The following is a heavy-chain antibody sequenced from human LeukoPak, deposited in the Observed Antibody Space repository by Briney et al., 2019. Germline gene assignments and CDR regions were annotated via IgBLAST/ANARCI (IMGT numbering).Heavy chain of an antibody. CDR3: VRGDRRDF. Sequence: GGSLRLSCAASRFSFNTDTMNWVRQAPGKGLEWLSSISSSSGSKYYADSVRGRSIISRDNAKKSLYLQMNSLRAEDTAVYYCVRGDRRDFWGQGTLVTVSS. V-gene: IGHV3-21*01. CDR2: ISSSSGSK. CDR1: RFSFNTDT. J-gene: IGHJ4*02. D-gene: IGHD2-21*02.